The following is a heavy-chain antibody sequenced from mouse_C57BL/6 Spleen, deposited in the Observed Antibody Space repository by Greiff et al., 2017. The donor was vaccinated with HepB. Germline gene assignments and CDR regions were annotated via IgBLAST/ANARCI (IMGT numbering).Heavy chain of an antibody. CDR3: ARSGYGSSLYYFDY. D-gene: IGHD1-1*01. CDR1: GYAFSSSW. Sequence: VMLVESGPELVKPGASVKISCKASGYAFSSSWMNWVKQRPGKGLEWIGRIYPGDGDTNYNGKFKGKATLTADKSSSTAYMQLSSLTSEDSAVYFCARSGYGSSLYYFDYWGQGTTLTVSS. V-gene: IGHV1-82*01. J-gene: IGHJ2*01. CDR2: IYPGDGDT.